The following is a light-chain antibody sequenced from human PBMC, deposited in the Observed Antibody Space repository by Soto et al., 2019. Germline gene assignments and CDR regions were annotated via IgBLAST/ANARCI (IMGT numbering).Light chain of an antibody. V-gene: IGKV1-39*01. CDR3: QESSSTWT. CDR2: GAY. J-gene: IGKJ1*01. CDR1: QSISTY. Sequence: DIQMTQSPSSLSASIGDGVTITCRASQSISTYLNWYRQKPGKAPELLIYGAYTLHSGVPSRFSGGGSGTHFTLTISGLQPEDFATYYCQESSSTWTFAQGPRWKSN.